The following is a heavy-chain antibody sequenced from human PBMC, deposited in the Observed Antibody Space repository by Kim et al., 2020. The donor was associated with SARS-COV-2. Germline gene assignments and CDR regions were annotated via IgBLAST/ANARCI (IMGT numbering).Heavy chain of an antibody. V-gene: IGHV3-23*01. CDR3: ARDMRGYNRPIDS. J-gene: IGHJ4*02. Sequence: ANSVKGRFTISRDNSRKTLYLQRSGLKVEDTAVYDCARDMRGYNRPIDSWGRGTLVTVSS. D-gene: IGHD3-22*01.